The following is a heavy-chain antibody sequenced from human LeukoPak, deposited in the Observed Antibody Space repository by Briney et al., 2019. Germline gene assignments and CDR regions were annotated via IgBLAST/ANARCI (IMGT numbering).Heavy chain of an antibody. J-gene: IGHJ4*02. CDR2: ISWCGDD. CDR1: WFGFARIGGG. CDR3: TYSKSPYFEY. Sequence: CTFSWFGFARIGGGGGWGRQPSGKALDWLALISWCGDDRSCPSPESRLTITKDSTNTQVVHTMTNLDPVDTATYYCTYSKSPYFEYWGQGTLVTISS. V-gene: IGHV2-5*01.